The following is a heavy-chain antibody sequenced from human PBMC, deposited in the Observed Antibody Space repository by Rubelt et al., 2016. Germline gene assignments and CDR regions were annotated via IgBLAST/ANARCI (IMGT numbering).Heavy chain of an antibody. Sequence: GVASGLTFSNYGMNWVRQAPGKGLEWVAYIGSIRSNRKYADSEKGRFTISRDNAKNSLYLQMNRLRVDDMSIYYCARGGTTRPDSLGPGTLVTVSS. CDR1: GLTFSNYG. J-gene: IGHJ5*01. D-gene: IGHD1/OR15-1a*01. V-gene: IGHV3-48*04. CDR2: IGSIRSNR. CDR3: ARGGTTRPDS.